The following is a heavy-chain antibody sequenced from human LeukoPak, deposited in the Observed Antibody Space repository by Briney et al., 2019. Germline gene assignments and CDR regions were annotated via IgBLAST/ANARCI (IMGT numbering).Heavy chain of an antibody. CDR1: GGSVSSGSYY. CDR2: IYYSGST. CDR3: ARAGGYGDANWFDP. V-gene: IGHV4-61*01. Sequence: PSETLSLTCTVSGGSVSSGSYYWSWIRQPPGKGLEWIGYIYYSGSTNYNPSLKSRVTISVDTSKNQFSLKLSSVTAADTAVYYCARAGGYGDANWFDPWSQGTLVTVSS. J-gene: IGHJ5*02. D-gene: IGHD4-17*01.